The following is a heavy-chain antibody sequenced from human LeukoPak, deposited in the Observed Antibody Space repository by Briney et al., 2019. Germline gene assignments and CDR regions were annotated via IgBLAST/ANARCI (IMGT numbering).Heavy chain of an antibody. V-gene: IGHV4-38-2*02. CDR1: NYSISSGYY. J-gene: IGHJ6*03. CDR3: ARVYTTMVPYMDV. Sequence: SETLSLTCTVSNYSISSGYYWGWIRQPPGKGLVWTGTIYHSGSTYYNPSLKSRVNISVDKSKNQFSLKLSSVTAADTAVYYCARVYTTMVPYMDVWGKGTTVTVSS. D-gene: IGHD5-18*01. CDR2: IYHSGST.